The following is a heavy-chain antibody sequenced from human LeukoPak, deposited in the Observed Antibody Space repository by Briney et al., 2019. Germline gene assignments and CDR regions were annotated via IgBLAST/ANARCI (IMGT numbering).Heavy chain of an antibody. CDR3: ARVAPGEGYDFWSGYKTGGYFDY. V-gene: IGHV4-38-2*02. CDR2: IYHSGST. D-gene: IGHD3-3*01. J-gene: IGHJ4*02. Sequence: PSETLSLTCTVSGYSTSSGYYWGWIRQPPGKGLEWIGSIYHSGSTYYNPSLKSRVTISVDTSKNQFSLKLSSVTAADTAVYYCARVAPGEGYDFWSGYKTGGYFDYWGQGTPVTVSS. CDR1: GYSTSSGYY.